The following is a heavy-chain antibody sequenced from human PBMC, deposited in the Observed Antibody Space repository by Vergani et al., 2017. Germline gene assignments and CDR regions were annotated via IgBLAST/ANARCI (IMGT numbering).Heavy chain of an antibody. V-gene: IGHV1-46*03. CDR1: GYPFTAYY. CDR3: AIEPPLPGFFDY. D-gene: IGHD1-14*01. Sequence: QVQLVKSGAEVGKPGASVKISCKASGYPFTAYYIHWVRQAPEQGLEWVGVISPDGFSTFYAQKFQGRVTITRDTSTSTVYVEVTSLRSDDTAVYYCAIEPPLPGFFDYWGQGTLVTVSS. J-gene: IGHJ4*02. CDR2: ISPDGFST.